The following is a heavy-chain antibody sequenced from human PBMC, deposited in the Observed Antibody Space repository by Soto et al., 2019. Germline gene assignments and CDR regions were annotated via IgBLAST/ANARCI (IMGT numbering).Heavy chain of an antibody. Sequence: QVQLVESGGGVVQPGRSLRLSCAASGFTFSSSGMHWVRQAPGKGLEWVAVISYDGRNKYYADSVRGRFTISRDNSKNTLYLQINSLKAEDTAVYYCAKDQRYSSSWYPGNSYYYGMDVWGQGTTVTVSS. CDR2: ISYDGRNK. V-gene: IGHV3-30*18. CDR3: AKDQRYSSSWYPGNSYYYGMDV. D-gene: IGHD6-13*01. J-gene: IGHJ6*02. CDR1: GFTFSSSG.